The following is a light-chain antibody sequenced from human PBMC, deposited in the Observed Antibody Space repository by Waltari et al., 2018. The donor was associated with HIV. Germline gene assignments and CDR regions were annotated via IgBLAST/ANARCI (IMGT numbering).Light chain of an antibody. CDR1: TLGDKF. CDR2: QDS. Sequence: SYELTQPPSVSVYPGQTATITCSGDTLGDKFACWYQQKPGQSPVLVIYQDSRRPSGIPERFSGSNSGNTATLTISGTQAMDEADYYCQAWDSSTWVFGGGTKLTVL. J-gene: IGLJ3*02. V-gene: IGLV3-1*01. CDR3: QAWDSSTWV.